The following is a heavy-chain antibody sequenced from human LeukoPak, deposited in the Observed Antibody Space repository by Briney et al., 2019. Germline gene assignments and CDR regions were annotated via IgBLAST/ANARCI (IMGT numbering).Heavy chain of an antibody. D-gene: IGHD5-24*01. CDR1: GYSISSGYY. CDR2: IYHSGST. J-gene: IGHJ4*02. Sequence: SETLSLTCAVSGYSISSGYYWGWIRQPPGKGLEWIGSIYHSGSTYYNPSLKSRVTISVDTSKNQFSLKLSSVTAADTAVYFCAPIGDGYSPYDYWGQGTLVTVSS. CDR3: APIGDGYSPYDY. V-gene: IGHV4-38-2*01.